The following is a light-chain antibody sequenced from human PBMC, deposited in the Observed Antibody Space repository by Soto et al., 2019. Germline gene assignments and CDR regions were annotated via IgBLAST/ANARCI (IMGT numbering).Light chain of an antibody. CDR3: QQCGSSRRT. CDR1: RSVTSDC. CDR2: GAS. J-gene: IGKJ1*01. Sequence: EIVLTQSPGTLSVSPGERATLSCRASRSVTSDCLAWYRQRPGQAPRLLVYGASTRATGTPDRISGSGSGTDFTLTISSLEPEDFAVYYCQQCGSSRRTFGQGTRVESK. V-gene: IGKV3-20*01.